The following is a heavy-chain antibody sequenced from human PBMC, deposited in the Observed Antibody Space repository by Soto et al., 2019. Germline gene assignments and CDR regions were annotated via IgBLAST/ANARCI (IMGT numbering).Heavy chain of an antibody. CDR2: INAGNGNT. Sequence: ASVKVSCKASGYTFTSYAMHWVRQAPGQRLEWMGWINAGNGNTKYSQKFQGRVTITRDTSASTAYMELSSLRSEDTAVYYCARMFKGDYSYYYYYMDVWGKGTTVTVSS. V-gene: IGHV1-3*01. CDR3: ARMFKGDYSYYYYYMDV. CDR1: GYTFTSYA. D-gene: IGHD4-17*01. J-gene: IGHJ6*03.